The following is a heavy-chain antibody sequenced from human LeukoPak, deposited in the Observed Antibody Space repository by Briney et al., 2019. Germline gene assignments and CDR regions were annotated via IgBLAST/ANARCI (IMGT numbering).Heavy chain of an antibody. J-gene: IGHJ4*02. CDR2: MNPSSGDT. V-gene: IGHV1-8*01. CDR3: ARIVWQWLYFDY. D-gene: IGHD6-19*01. Sequence: ASVKVSCKASGYTFTNFDINWVRQATGQGPEWMGWMNPSSGDTGIAQKFSGRLTLTRDTAISTAYMELSRLRSDDTAVYYCARIVWQWLYFDYWGQGTLVTVSS. CDR1: GYTFTNFD.